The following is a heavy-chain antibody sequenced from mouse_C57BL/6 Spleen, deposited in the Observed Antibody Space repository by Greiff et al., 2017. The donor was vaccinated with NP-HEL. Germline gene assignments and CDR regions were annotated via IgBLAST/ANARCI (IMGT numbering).Heavy chain of an antibody. CDR2: IYPGSGST. V-gene: IGHV1-55*01. Sequence: VQLQQPGAELVKPGASVKMSCKASGYTFTSYWITWVKQRPGQGLEWIGDIYPGSGSTNYNEKFKSKATLTVDTSSSTAFMQLSSLTSEDSAVYYCAKGGTPGGDFDYWGQCTTLTVSS. J-gene: IGHJ2*01. CDR3: AKGGTPGGDFDY. CDR1: GYTFTSYW.